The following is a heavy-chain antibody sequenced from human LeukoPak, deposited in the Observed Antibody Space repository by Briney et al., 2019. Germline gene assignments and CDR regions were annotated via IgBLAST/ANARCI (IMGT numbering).Heavy chain of an antibody. V-gene: IGHV4-59*08. Sequence: SETLSLTCSVSGGSISSYYWSWIRQPPGKGLEWIGYIYYSGSTNYNPSLKSRVTMSVDTSKNQFSLKLTSVAAADTAVYYCARLRPVAGYDAFDIWGHGTMVTVSS. CDR2: IYYSGST. J-gene: IGHJ3*02. CDR1: GGSISSYY. D-gene: IGHD6-19*01. CDR3: ARLRPVAGYDAFDI.